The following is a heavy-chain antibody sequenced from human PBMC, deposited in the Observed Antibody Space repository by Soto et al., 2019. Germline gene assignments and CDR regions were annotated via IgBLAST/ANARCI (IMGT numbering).Heavy chain of an antibody. CDR2: IKSKTDGGTT. V-gene: IGHV3-15*01. J-gene: IGHJ6*03. CDR3: TTGIGCSGGSCYSYYYYMDV. D-gene: IGHD2-15*01. Sequence: PGGSLRLSCAASGFTFSNAWMSWVRQAPGKGLEWVGRIKSKTDGGTTDYAAPVKGRFTISGDDSKNTLYLQMNSLKTEDTAVYYCTTGIGCSGGSCYSYYYYMDVWGKGTTVTVSS. CDR1: GFTFSNAW.